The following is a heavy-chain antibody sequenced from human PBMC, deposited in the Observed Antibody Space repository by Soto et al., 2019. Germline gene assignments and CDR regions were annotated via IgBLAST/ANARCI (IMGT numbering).Heavy chain of an antibody. CDR1: GYTFTSYG. J-gene: IGHJ5*02. Sequence: QVQLVQSGAEVKKPGASVKVSCKASGYTFTSYGITWVRQAPGQGLEWMGWISAYNGSTNYAQKLQGRVTMTTDTSTSTAYMEVRSLRSDDTAVYYCERDSDDILTGSGWFYPWGQGNLVTVSS. D-gene: IGHD3-9*01. CDR2: ISAYNGST. V-gene: IGHV1-18*01. CDR3: ERDSDDILTGSGWFYP.